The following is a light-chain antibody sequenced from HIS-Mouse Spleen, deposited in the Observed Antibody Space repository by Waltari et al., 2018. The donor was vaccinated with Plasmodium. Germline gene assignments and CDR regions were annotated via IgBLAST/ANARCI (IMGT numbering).Light chain of an antibody. CDR1: QDISNY. J-gene: IGKJ2*01. CDR2: DAS. V-gene: IGKV1-33*01. CDR3: QQYGSSPYT. Sequence: DIQMTQSPSSLSASVGDRVPITCQASQDISNYLNWYQQKPGKAPKLLIYDASNLETGVPSRFSGSGSGTDFTFTISSLQPEDFAVYYCQQYGSSPYTFGQGTKLEIK.